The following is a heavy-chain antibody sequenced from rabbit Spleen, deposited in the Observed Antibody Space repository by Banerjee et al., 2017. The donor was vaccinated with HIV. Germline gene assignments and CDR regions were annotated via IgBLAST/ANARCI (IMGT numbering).Heavy chain of an antibody. D-gene: IGHD1-1*01. CDR3: ARDLDGVIGWNFGW. Sequence: QSLEESGGDLVKPGASLTLTCIASGVSFSGDSYMCWVRQAPGKGLEWIACIYAGSSGDTYYADGAKGRFTISKTSSTTVTLEMTSLTAADTATYFCARDLDGVIGWNFGWWGPGTLVTVS. CDR2: IYAGSSGDT. V-gene: IGHV1S40*01. J-gene: IGHJ4*01. CDR1: GVSFSGDSY.